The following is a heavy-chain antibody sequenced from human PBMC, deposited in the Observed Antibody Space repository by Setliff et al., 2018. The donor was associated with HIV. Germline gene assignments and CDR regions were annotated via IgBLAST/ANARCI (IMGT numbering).Heavy chain of an antibody. J-gene: IGHJ6*03. CDR2: IYHSGST. D-gene: IGHD3-3*01. V-gene: IGHV4-4*02. CDR1: GGSISSSNW. Sequence: PSETLSLTCAVSGGSISSSNWWSWVRQSPGKGLEWIGEIYHSGSTNYNPSLKSRVTISVDTSKNQFSLKLSSVTAADTAVYYCARLTIFGVVMATYYMDVWGKGTTVTVSS. CDR3: ARLTIFGVVMATYYMDV.